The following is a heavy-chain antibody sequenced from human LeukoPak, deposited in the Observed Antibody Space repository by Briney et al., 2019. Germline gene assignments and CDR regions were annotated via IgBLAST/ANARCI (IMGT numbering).Heavy chain of an antibody. CDR2: IYRSGST. J-gene: IGHJ4*01. CDR1: GYSISSGYY. D-gene: IGHD3-3*01. CDR3: ARDPLCDFWSGYLCPLDY. Sequence: SETLSLTCTVSGYSISSGYYWGWIRQPPGKGLEWIGSIYRSGSTYYNPSLKSRVTISVDTSKNQFSLKLSSVTAADTAVYYCARDPLCDFWSGYLCPLDYWGQEPWSPSPQ. V-gene: IGHV4-38-2*02.